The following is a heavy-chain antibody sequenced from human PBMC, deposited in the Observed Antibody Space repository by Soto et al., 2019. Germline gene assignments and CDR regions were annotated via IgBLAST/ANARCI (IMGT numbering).Heavy chain of an antibody. CDR3: ASASGGITSFCIVIAHYYYGMDV. J-gene: IGHJ6*02. D-gene: IGHD3-9*01. CDR2: IDPSWRA. CDR1: GGSLSGNSCY. Sequence: QVQLQESGPGLVKPSETLSLTCTISGGSLSGNSCYWSWIRQPPGKGLECIGYIDPSWRAHNNHSRLSLARISADTSKNQFSMKLRSVTAAETSGSYCASASGGITSFCIVIAHYYYGMDVWGQGTTVTVSS. V-gene: IGHV4-61*01.